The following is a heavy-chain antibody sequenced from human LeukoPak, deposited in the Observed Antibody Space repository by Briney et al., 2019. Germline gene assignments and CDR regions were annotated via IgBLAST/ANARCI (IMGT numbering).Heavy chain of an antibody. V-gene: IGHV3-33*01. CDR2: IWYDGSNK. CDR3: ARDYYYDSSGYPS. Sequence: PGGSLRLSRAASGFTFSSYGMHWVRQVPGKGLEWVAVIWYDGSNKYYADSVKGRFTISRDNSKNTLYLQMNSLRAEDTAVYYCARDYYYDSSGYPSWGQGTLVTVSS. CDR1: GFTFSSYG. D-gene: IGHD3-22*01. J-gene: IGHJ5*02.